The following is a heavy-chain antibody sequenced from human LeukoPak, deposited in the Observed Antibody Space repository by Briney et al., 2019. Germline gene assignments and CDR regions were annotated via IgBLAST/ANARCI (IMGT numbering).Heavy chain of an antibody. CDR2: IYYSGST. CDR1: GGSISSGGYS. V-gene: IGHV4-30-4*07. Sequence: SQTLSLTCAVSGGSISSGGYSWSWIRQPPGKGLEWIGYIYYSGSTYYNPSLKSRVTISVDTSKNQFSLKLSSVTAADTAVYYCARGSPAREDALDIWGQGTMVTVSS. J-gene: IGHJ3*02. D-gene: IGHD2-15*01. CDR3: ARGSPAREDALDI.